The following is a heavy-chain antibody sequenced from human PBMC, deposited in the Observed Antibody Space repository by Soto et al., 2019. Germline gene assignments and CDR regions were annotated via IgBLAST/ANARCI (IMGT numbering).Heavy chain of an antibody. V-gene: IGHV4-4*02. CDR1: GGSISSSNW. D-gene: IGHD5-12*01. Sequence: PSETLSLTCAVAGGSISSSNWWSWVRQPPGKGLEWIGEIYHSGSTNYNPSLKSRVTISVDKSKNQFSLKLSSVTAADTAVYYCARANIVATIMNWFDPWGQGTLVTVS. J-gene: IGHJ5*02. CDR3: ARANIVATIMNWFDP. CDR2: IYHSGST.